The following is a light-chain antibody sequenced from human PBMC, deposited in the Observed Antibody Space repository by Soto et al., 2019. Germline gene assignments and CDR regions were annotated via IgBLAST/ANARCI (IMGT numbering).Light chain of an antibody. CDR3: QQRSNRPRFT. CDR1: QSVDNY. Sequence: ATLSLTPGERATLSCRASQSVDNYLAWYQQKPGQAPRLLIYDVSNRATGTPARFSGSGSGTDFTLSISSLEPEDFAVYYCQQRSNRPRFTFGPGTKVDI. J-gene: IGKJ3*01. V-gene: IGKV3-11*01. CDR2: DVS.